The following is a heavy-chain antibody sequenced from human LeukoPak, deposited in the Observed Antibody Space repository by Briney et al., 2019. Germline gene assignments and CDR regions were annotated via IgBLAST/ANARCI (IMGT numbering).Heavy chain of an antibody. CDR1: GGSISSSSYY. Sequence: SETLSLTCTVSGGSISSSSYYWGWIRQPPGKGLEWIGCIYYSGSTYYNPSLKSRVTIPVDTSKNQFSLKLSSVTAADTAVYYCARHVGGYYPLPRPIDYWGQGTLVTVSS. CDR3: ARHVGGYYPLPRPIDY. J-gene: IGHJ4*02. CDR2: IYYSGST. V-gene: IGHV4-39*01. D-gene: IGHD3-22*01.